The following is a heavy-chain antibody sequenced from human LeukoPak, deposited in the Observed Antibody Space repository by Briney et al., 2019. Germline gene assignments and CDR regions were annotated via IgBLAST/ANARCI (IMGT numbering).Heavy chain of an antibody. CDR2: IVVGSGNT. D-gene: IGHD3-10*01. Sequence: VASVEVSCKASGFTFTSSAMQWVRQARGQRLEWIGWIVVGSGNTNYAQKFQERVTITRDMSTSTAYMELSSLRSEDTAVYYCAAGRFGELFGFDYWGQGTLVTVSS. CDR1: GFTFTSSA. V-gene: IGHV1-58*02. J-gene: IGHJ4*02. CDR3: AAGRFGELFGFDY.